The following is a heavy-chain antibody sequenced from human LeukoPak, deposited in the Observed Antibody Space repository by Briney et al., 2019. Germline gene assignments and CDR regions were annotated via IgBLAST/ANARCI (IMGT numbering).Heavy chain of an antibody. Sequence: ASVKVSCKASGYTFTGYYMHWVRQAPGQGLEWMGRINPNSGGTNYAQKFQGRVTMTRDTSISTAYMELSRLGSDDTAVYYCARMAIVVVPAAMNANYWGQGTLVTVSS. D-gene: IGHD2-2*01. CDR2: INPNSGGT. J-gene: IGHJ4*02. V-gene: IGHV1-2*06. CDR3: ARMAIVVVPAAMNANY. CDR1: GYTFTGYY.